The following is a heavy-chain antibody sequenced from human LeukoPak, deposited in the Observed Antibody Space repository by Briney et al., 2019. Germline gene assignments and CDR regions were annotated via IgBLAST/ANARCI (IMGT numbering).Heavy chain of an antibody. CDR1: GYTFTSYG. J-gene: IGHJ6*03. CDR2: ISAYNGNT. V-gene: IGHV1-18*01. CDR3: ARVFGSRCYYYMDV. Sequence: RASVKVSCKASGYTFTSYGISWVRQAPGQGLEWMGWISAYNGNTNYAQKLQGRVTMTTDTSTSTAYMELRSLRSDDTAVYYCARVFGSRCYYYMDVWGKGTTVTVSS. D-gene: IGHD6-13*01.